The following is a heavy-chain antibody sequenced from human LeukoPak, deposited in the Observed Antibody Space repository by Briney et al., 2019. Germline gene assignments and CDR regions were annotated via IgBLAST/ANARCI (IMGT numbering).Heavy chain of an antibody. J-gene: IGHJ4*02. CDR3: ARSSITIYPGPDDY. Sequence: SETLSLTCNVSGGSISNYYWSWIRQPPGKGLEWIGYMYHTGHTMYNSSLKSRVTMSLDTSKNHFSLRLSSVTAADTAVYYCARSSITIYPGPDDYWGQGTLVTVSS. CDR1: GGSISNYY. CDR2: MYHTGHT. D-gene: IGHD3-3*01. V-gene: IGHV4-59*08.